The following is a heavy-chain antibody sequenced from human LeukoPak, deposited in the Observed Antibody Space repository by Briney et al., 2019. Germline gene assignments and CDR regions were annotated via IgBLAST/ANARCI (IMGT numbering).Heavy chain of an antibody. V-gene: IGHV3-7*01. D-gene: IGHD4-17*01. CDR3: ARYQPYSDHSDI. CDR2: ISQNGNEK. J-gene: IGHJ3*02. CDR1: GFTFSSYW. Sequence: PGGSLRLSCAASGFTFSSYWMSWVRQAPGKGLEWVANISQNGNEKYYVDSVKGRFTISRDNTKNSLYLQMNSLRAEDTAVYYCARYQPYSDHSDIWGQGTMVTVSS.